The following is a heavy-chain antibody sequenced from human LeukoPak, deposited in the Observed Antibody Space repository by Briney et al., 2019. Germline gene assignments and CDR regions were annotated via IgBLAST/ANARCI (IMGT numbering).Heavy chain of an antibody. CDR3: ARTPYDSSGYYYVAAFDI. CDR1: GFTFSSYA. CDR2: ISYDGSNN. Sequence: PGRALRLSCAACGFTFSSYAIHWVRQAPARGGEGVGVISYDGSNNYYADSVKGRFTISRDNSKNTLYLQMNSLRAEDTAVYYCARTPYDSSGYYYVAAFDIWGQGTMVTVSS. J-gene: IGHJ3*02. D-gene: IGHD3-22*01. V-gene: IGHV3-30*04.